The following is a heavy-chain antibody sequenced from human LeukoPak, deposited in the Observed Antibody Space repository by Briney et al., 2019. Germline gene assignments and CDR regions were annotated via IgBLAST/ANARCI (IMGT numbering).Heavy chain of an antibody. D-gene: IGHD3-22*01. V-gene: IGHV1-8*01. CDR2: MNPNSGNT. Sequence: ASVKVSCKTSGYTFTSYDINWVRQATGQGLEWMGWMNPNSGNTGYAQKFQGRVTMTRNTSISTAYMELSSLRSEDTAVYYCARGQYDSSGYYVQDYWGQGTLVTVSS. CDR3: ARGQYDSSGYYVQDY. CDR1: GYTFTSYD. J-gene: IGHJ4*02.